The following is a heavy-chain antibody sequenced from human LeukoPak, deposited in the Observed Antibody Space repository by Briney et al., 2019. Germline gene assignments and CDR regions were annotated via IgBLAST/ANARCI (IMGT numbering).Heavy chain of an antibody. CDR1: GFTFSDYY. CDR2: ISNTGFTI. V-gene: IGHV3-11*01. J-gene: IGHJ4*02. CDR3: ARKAVPAAEGNFDY. Sequence: GGSLRLSCAASGFTFSDYYMTWVRQAPGKGLEWVSYISNTGFTIYYADSVKGRFTISRDNAKNSLYLQMNSLRAEDTAVYYCARKAVPAAEGNFDYWGQGTLVTVSS. D-gene: IGHD2-2*01.